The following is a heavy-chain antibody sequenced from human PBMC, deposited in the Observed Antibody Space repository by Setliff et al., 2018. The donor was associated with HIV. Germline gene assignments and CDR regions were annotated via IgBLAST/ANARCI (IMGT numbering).Heavy chain of an antibody. Sequence: SETLSLTCTVSGGSISSSSYYWGWIRQPPGKGLEWIGYIYHSGSTYYNPSLKSRVTISVDTFKNQFSLKLSSVTAADTAVYYCARAYFGSGIYYWGQGTLVTVSS. V-gene: IGHV4-31*03. CDR2: IYHSGST. CDR3: ARAYFGSGIYY. D-gene: IGHD3-10*01. CDR1: GGSISSSSYY. J-gene: IGHJ4*02.